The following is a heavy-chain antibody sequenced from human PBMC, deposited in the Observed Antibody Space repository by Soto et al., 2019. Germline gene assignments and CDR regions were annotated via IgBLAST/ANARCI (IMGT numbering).Heavy chain of an antibody. V-gene: IGHV1-18*01. CDR1: GYTFTSYG. CDR3: ARDGGLDIVVVPAANPLDY. CDR2: ISAYNGNT. Sequence: ASVKVSCKASGYTFTSYGISWVRQAPGQGLEWMGWISAYNGNTNYAQKLQGRVTMTTDTSTSTAYMELRSLRSDDTAVYYCARDGGLDIVVVPAANPLDYWGQGTLVTVSS. D-gene: IGHD2-2*03. J-gene: IGHJ4*02.